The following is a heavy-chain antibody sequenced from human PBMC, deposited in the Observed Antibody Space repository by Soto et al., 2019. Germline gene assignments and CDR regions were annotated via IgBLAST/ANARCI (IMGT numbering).Heavy chain of an antibody. J-gene: IGHJ4*02. CDR1: GYTFNTYY. D-gene: IGHD2-21*02. CDR2: IHPSGGGT. CDR3: ARGCHIAVVTASFDY. V-gene: IGHV1-46*02. Sequence: QVQLVQSGAEVRKPGASVKVSCKPSGYTFNTYYLHWLRQAPGQALEWMGVIHPSGGGTTYAQKFLGRVTVTRDTSTTTVFMELSSLRSDDTAVYYCARGCHIAVVTASFDYWGQGTLVTVSS.